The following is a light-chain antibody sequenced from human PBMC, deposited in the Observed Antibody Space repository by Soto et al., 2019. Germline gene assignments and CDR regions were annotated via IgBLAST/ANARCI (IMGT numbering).Light chain of an antibody. CDR2: DAS. Sequence: EIVLTQSPATLSLSPGERATLSCRANQSVSSHLAWYQQKPGQAPRLLIYDASNRATGIPARFSGSGSGTDFSLTISRLEPEDFAVYYCQQYGSSSITFGQGTRLEIK. CDR3: QQYGSSSIT. V-gene: IGKV3-11*01. CDR1: QSVSSH. J-gene: IGKJ5*01.